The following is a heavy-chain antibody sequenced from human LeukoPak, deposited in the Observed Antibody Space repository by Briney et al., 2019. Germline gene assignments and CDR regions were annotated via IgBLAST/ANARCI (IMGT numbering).Heavy chain of an antibody. D-gene: IGHD5-12*01. Sequence: PGRSLRLSCAASGFTFSSYGMHWVRQAPGKGLEWVAVISYDGSNKYYADSVKGRFTISRDNSKNTLYLQMNSLRAEDTAVFYCAKDQVDIVATITIFDYWGLGTLVTVSS. CDR2: ISYDGSNK. J-gene: IGHJ4*02. CDR3: AKDQVDIVATITIFDY. CDR1: GFTFSSYG. V-gene: IGHV3-30*18.